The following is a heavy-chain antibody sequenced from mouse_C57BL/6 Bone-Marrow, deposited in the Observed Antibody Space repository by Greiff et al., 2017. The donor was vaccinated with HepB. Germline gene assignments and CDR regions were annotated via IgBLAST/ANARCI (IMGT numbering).Heavy chain of an antibody. CDR1: GYTFTDYY. D-gene: IGHD1-1*01. J-gene: IGHJ2*01. Sequence: VQLQQSGPELVKPGASVKISCKASGYTFTDYYMNWVKQSHGKSLEWIGDINPNSGGINYDQKLKGKATLTVDKSSSTAYMQLRSLTSEDSAVYYCARGGYTTVVATDYWGQGTTLTVAS. CDR3: ARGGYTTVVATDY. CDR2: INPNSGGI. V-gene: IGHV1-26*01.